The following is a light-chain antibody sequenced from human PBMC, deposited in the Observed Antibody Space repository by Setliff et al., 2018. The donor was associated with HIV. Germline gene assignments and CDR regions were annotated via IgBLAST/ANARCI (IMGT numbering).Light chain of an antibody. V-gene: IGLV2-8*01. CDR1: SSDVGGYNF. CDR3: SSYAGSSFYV. CDR2: DVS. J-gene: IGLJ1*01. Sequence: QSVLTQPPSASGSPGQSVTISCTGTSSDVGGYNFVSWYQHHPGNAPKLMIYDVSKRPSGVPDRFSGSKSGNTASLTVSGLQAEDEADYYCSSYAGSSFYVFGTGTKATV.